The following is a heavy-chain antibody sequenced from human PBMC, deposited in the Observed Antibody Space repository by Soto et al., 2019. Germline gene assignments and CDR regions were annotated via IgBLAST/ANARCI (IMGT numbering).Heavy chain of an antibody. CDR2: INHSGST. CDR1: GGSFSGYY. Sequence: QVQLQQWGAGLLKPSETLSLTCAVYGGSFSGYYWSWIRQPPGKGLEWIGEINHSGSTDYNPSLKSRVTISVVTSKNQFSLKLSSVTAADTAVYYCARGLGFWSGYYPGWGQGTLVTVSS. V-gene: IGHV4-34*01. CDR3: ARGLGFWSGYYPG. D-gene: IGHD3-3*01. J-gene: IGHJ4*02.